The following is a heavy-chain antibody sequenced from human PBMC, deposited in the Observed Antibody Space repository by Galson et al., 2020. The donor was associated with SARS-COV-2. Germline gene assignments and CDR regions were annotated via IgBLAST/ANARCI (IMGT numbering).Heavy chain of an antibody. CDR2: INHSGST. V-gene: IGHV4-34*01. J-gene: IGHJ6*02. D-gene: IGHD6-19*01. Sequence: SETLSLTCAVYGGSFSGYYWSWIRQPPGKGLEWIGEINHSGSTNYNPSLKSRVTISVDTSKNQFSLKLSSVTAADTAVYYCARVARQWRRGSTNYYYYYGMDVWGQGTTVTVSS. CDR1: GGSFSGYY. CDR3: ARVARQWRRGSTNYYYYYGMDV.